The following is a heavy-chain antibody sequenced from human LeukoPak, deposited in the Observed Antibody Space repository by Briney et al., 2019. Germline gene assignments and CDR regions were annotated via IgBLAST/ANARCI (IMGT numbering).Heavy chain of an antibody. CDR1: GFTFNNAW. J-gene: IGHJ4*02. D-gene: IGHD5-18*01. CDR2: IRYDGSNK. V-gene: IGHV3-30*02. Sequence: PGGSLRLSCAASGFTFNNAWMSWVRQAPGKGLEWMASIRYDGSNKYYADSVKGRFTISRDNSKNTLYLQMNSLRAEDTAVYYCASSGYSYGPYGYYFDYWGQGTLVTVSS. CDR3: ASSGYSYGPYGYYFDY.